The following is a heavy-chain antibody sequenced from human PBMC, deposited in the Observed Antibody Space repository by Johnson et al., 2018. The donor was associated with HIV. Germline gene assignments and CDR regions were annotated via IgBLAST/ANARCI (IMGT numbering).Heavy chain of an antibody. V-gene: IGHV3-66*01. CDR1: VFTVSSNY. J-gene: IGHJ3*01. D-gene: IGHD6-13*01. CDR2: ISGSGGST. Sequence: VQLVESGGGLVKPGGSLRLSCAASVFTVSSNYMSWVRQAPGKGLEWVSDISGSGGSTYYADSVKGRFTISRDNSRNTLYLQMNSLRPEDTAVYFCARDGKYSSIGPDAFDVWGQGTMVAVSS. CDR3: ARDGKYSSIGPDAFDV.